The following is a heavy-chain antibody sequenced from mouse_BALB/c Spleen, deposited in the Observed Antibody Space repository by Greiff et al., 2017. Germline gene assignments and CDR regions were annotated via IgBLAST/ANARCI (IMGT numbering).Heavy chain of an antibody. J-gene: IGHJ4*01. CDR3: ARDRYDAMDY. V-gene: IGHV5-17*02. D-gene: IGHD2-14*01. CDR2: ISSGSSTI. Sequence: EVHLVESGGGLVQPGGSRKLSCAASGFTFSSFGMHWVRQAPEKGLEWVAYISSGSSTIYYADTVKGRFTISRDNPKNTLFLQMTSLRSEDTAMYYCARDRYDAMDYWGQGTSVTVSS. CDR1: GFTFSSFG.